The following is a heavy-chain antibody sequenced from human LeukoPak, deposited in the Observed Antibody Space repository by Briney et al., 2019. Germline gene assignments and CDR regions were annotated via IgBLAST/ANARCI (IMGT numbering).Heavy chain of an antibody. CDR2: ISSSSSTI. J-gene: IGHJ5*02. CDR3: ARDSIDFWSGYYKPNWFDP. Sequence: GGSLRLSCAASGYTFSSYSMNWVRQALGKGLEWVSYISSSSSTIYYADSVKGRFTISGDNAKTSLYLQMNSLRAEDTAVYYCARDSIDFWSGYYKPNWFDPWGQGTLVTVSS. D-gene: IGHD3-3*01. CDR1: GYTFSSYS. V-gene: IGHV3-48*04.